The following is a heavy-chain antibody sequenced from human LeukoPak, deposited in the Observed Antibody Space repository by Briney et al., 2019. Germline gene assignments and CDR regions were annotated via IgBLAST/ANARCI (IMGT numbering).Heavy chain of an antibody. CDR3: AKDFSSGSYFDY. CDR1: GFTFSSYA. Sequence: GGSLRLSCAASGFTFSSYAMSWVRQAPGKGLEWVSAISGSGGSTYYADSVKGRFTIPRDNSKNTLYLQMNSLRAEDTAVYYCAKDFSSGSYFDYWGQGTLVTVSS. V-gene: IGHV3-23*01. J-gene: IGHJ4*02. CDR2: ISGSGGST. D-gene: IGHD3-22*01.